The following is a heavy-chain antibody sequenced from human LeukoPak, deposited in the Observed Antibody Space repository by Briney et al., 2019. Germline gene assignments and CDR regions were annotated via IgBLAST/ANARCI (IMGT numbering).Heavy chain of an antibody. D-gene: IGHD5-18*01. Sequence: KPSETLSLTCTVSGGSVSSRDYYWSWIRQPPGKGLEWMGHIYYTGSTYYNPSLTTRLTISLDTSKNQFSLKLNSVTAADTAVYYCAREHTGRAYSDGQGHWFDPWGQGTLVTVSS. CDR3: AREHTGRAYSDGQGHWFDP. CDR1: GGSVSSRDYY. V-gene: IGHV4-30-4*08. J-gene: IGHJ5*02. CDR2: IYYTGST.